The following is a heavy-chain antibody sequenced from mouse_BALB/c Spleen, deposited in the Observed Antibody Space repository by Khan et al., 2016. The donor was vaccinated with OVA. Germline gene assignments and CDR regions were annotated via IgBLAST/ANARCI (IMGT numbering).Heavy chain of an antibody. Sequence: VQLQQSGPELVKPGASVKMSCKASGYTFTSYVMHWVKQKPGQGREWIGYISPNSDGSKYNEKFRGKATLTSDKSSSTAYMELSSLTSEDSAVYYCVRSLYYYGSAYEGFAYWGQGTLVTVSA. CDR1: GYTFTSYV. CDR2: ISPNSDGS. CDR3: VRSLYYYGSAYEGFAY. V-gene: IGHV1S136*01. J-gene: IGHJ3*01. D-gene: IGHD1-1*01.